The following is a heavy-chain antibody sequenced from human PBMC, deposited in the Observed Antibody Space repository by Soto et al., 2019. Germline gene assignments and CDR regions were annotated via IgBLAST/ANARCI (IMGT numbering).Heavy chain of an antibody. CDR2: IIPIFGTA. CDR1: GGTFSSYA. CDR3: ARSGGWELLGAHNFDC. V-gene: IGHV1-69*01. D-gene: IGHD1-26*01. Sequence: QVQLVQSGAEVKKPGSSVKVSCKASGGTFSSYAISWVRQAPGQGLEWMGGIIPIFGTANYARKIQGRVTITADESTSTAYMELSRLRSEDTAEYYCARSGGWELLGAHNFDCWGQGTLVTVSS. J-gene: IGHJ4*02.